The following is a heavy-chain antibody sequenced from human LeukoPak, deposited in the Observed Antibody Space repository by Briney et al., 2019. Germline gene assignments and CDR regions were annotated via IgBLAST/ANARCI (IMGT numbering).Heavy chain of an antibody. D-gene: IGHD2-2*01. CDR2: IYHSGST. J-gene: IGHJ6*03. CDR3: AGLPAATPKLYYYYYMDV. V-gene: IGHV4-30-2*01. CDR1: GGSISSGGYY. Sequence: SETRSLSCTVSGGSISSGGYYWSWIRQPPGKGLEWIGYIYHSGSTYYNPSLKSRVTISVDRSKNQFSLKLSSVTAADTAVYYCAGLPAATPKLYYYYYMDVWGKGTTVTVSS.